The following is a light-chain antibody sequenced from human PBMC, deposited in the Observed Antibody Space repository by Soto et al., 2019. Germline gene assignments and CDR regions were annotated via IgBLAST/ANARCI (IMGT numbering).Light chain of an antibody. CDR1: QSVSSSY. V-gene: IGKV3-20*01. CDR2: AAS. Sequence: EIVMTQSPDTLSLSPGERATLSCRASQSVSSSYLAWYQQKPGQAPRLLIYAASSRATGIPDKFSGSGSGTDFTLTISRLEPEDFAVYYCQQYGSSPPTFGQGTKVEIK. CDR3: QQYGSSPPT. J-gene: IGKJ1*01.